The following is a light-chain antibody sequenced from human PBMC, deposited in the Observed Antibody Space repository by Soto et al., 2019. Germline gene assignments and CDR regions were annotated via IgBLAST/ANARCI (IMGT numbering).Light chain of an antibody. Sequence: DIRMTQSPSSLSASVGDRVTITCRASQTISIYLNWYQVKPGKAPNLLIYGATRLQTGVPSRFAGSAAGAEMSLTITSLQPEGLATYFCQESDSFPYTFGQGTKLEIK. CDR3: QESDSFPYT. V-gene: IGKV1-39*01. CDR1: QTISIY. CDR2: GAT. J-gene: IGKJ2*01.